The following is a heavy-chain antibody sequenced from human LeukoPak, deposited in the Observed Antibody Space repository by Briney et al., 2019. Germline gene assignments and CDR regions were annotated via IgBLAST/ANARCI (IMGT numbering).Heavy chain of an antibody. CDR1: RFTFSSYG. CDR2: ISYDGSNK. J-gene: IGHJ4*02. Sequence: PGGSLRLSCAASRFTFSSYGMHWVRQAPGKGLEWVAVISYDGSNKYYADSVKGRFTISRDNSKNTLYLQMNSLRAEDTAVYYCARAIKKEMVRGVITMGDWGQGTLVTVSS. D-gene: IGHD3-10*01. CDR3: ARAIKKEMVRGVITMGD. V-gene: IGHV3-30*03.